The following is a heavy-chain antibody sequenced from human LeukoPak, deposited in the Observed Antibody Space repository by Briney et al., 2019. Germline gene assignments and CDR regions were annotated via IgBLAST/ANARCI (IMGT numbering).Heavy chain of an antibody. Sequence: ASVKVSRKASGYTFTGYYMHWVRQAPGQGLEWMGRINPNSGGTNYAQKFQGRVTMTRDTSISTAYMELSRLRSDDTAVYYCARDRRIRCSGGSCYSAVSSSGWYGLFDYWGQGTLVTVSS. CDR1: GYTFTGYY. CDR3: ARDRRIRCSGGSCYSAVSSSGWYGLFDY. D-gene: IGHD2-15*01. J-gene: IGHJ4*02. CDR2: INPNSGGT. V-gene: IGHV1-2*06.